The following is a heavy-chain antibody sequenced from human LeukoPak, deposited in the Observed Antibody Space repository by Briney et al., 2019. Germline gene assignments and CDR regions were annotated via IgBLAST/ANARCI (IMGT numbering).Heavy chain of an antibody. J-gene: IGHJ4*02. CDR3: ARGGARSFAL. CDR1: GYTFTAYE. Sequence: GASVKVSCRXSGYTFTAYEIHWVRQATGQGLEWMGWMNPNSGNTGYEQKFQGRVTMTRDTSMTTAYMELSSLRSEDTATYYCARGGARSFALWGQGTLVTVSS. V-gene: IGHV1-8*01. CDR2: MNPNSGNT. D-gene: IGHD3-10*01.